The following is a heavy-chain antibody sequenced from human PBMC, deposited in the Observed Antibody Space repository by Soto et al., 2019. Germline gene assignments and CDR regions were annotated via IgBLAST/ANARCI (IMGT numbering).Heavy chain of an antibody. J-gene: IGHJ5*02. CDR1: GFTFSSYS. D-gene: IGHD4-4*01. CDR3: ARGGDDHSNYYWFDP. CDR2: ISSSSSYI. V-gene: IGHV3-21*01. Sequence: EVQLVESGGGLVKPGGSLRLSCAASGFTFSSYSMNWVRQAPGKGLEWVSSISSSSSYIYYADSVKGRFTISRDNAKNSLYLQMNSLRAEDTAVYYCARGGDDHSNYYWFDPWGQGTLVTVSS.